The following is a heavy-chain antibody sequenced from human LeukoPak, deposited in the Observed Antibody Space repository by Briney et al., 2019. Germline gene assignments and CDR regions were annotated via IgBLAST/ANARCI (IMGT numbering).Heavy chain of an antibody. D-gene: IGHD3-22*01. J-gene: IGHJ4*02. CDR1: GGSISSSSYY. V-gene: IGHV4-39*01. Sequence: SETLSLTCTVSGGSISSSSYYWGWTRQPPGKGLEWIGSIYYSGSTYYNPSLKSRVTISVDTSKNQFSLKLSSVTAADTAVYYCARSSANYYDSSGYYYVPPYYFDYWGQGTLVTVSS. CDR2: IYYSGST. CDR3: ARSSANYYDSSGYYYVPPYYFDY.